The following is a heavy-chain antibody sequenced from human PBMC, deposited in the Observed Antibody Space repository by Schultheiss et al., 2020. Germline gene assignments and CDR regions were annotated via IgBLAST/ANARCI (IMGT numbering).Heavy chain of an antibody. CDR2: ISASGGST. D-gene: IGHD6-19*01. J-gene: IGHJ4*02. CDR1: GFTFTSYA. V-gene: IGHV3-23*01. Sequence: GGSLRLSCAASGFTFTSYAMSWVRQAPGKGLEWVSLISASGGSTYYADSVKGRFTISRDNSKNTLSLQMNSLRGEDTAVYYCANGWRATVAGGVDYWGQGTLVTVSA. CDR3: ANGWRATVAGGVDY.